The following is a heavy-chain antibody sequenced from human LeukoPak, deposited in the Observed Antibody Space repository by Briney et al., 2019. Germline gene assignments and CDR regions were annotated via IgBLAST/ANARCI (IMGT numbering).Heavy chain of an antibody. Sequence: GGSLRLSCAAPGFTVSSNYMSWVRQAPGKGLEWVSVIYSGGSTYYADSVKGRFTISRDNSKNTLYLQMDSLRAEGTAVYYCARLRWYLFDYWGQGTLVTVSS. CDR2: IYSGGST. V-gene: IGHV3-53*01. D-gene: IGHD4-23*01. CDR3: ARLRWYLFDY. CDR1: GFTVSSNY. J-gene: IGHJ4*02.